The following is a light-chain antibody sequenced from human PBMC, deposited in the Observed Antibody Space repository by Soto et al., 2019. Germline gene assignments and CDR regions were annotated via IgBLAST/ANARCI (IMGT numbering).Light chain of an antibody. V-gene: IGKV1-39*01. CDR3: QQSFATPPWT. CDR1: QTISTY. CDR2: AAS. J-gene: IGKJ1*01. Sequence: DIQMTQSPSSLSASVGDRVTITCRASQTISTYLNWYQQKPGKAPKLLIYAASSLQSGVPSRFSGSGSGTDFTLTISSLQPEDFATYYCQQSFATPPWTFGQGTWVEI.